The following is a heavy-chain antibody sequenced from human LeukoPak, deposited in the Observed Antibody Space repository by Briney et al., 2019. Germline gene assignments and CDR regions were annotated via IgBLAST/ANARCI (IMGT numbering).Heavy chain of an antibody. D-gene: IGHD1-26*01. Sequence: GGSLRLSCAASGFTFSTYNMNWVRLAPGKGLEWVSYISKTSSSIYYADSVKGRFTISRDNAKNSLYLQMNSLRAEDTAVYYCASSGDYYMGYWGQGTLVTVSS. CDR1: GFTFSTYN. CDR2: ISKTSSSI. V-gene: IGHV3-48*01. CDR3: ASSGDYYMGY. J-gene: IGHJ4*02.